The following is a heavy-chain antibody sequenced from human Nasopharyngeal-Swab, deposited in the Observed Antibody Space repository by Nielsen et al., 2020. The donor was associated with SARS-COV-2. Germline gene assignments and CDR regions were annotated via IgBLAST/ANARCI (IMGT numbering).Heavy chain of an antibody. CDR3: ASHHGDCSGGSCYYRVFDY. J-gene: IGHJ4*02. V-gene: IGHV4-39*01. CDR2: IYDRGST. Sequence: RQAPGKGLERIGSIYDRGSTYNNPTRKRRVTIAVDTSKNHTSLRLSSVTAADTAVYYCASHHGDCSGGSCYYRVFDYWGQGTLVTVSS. D-gene: IGHD2-15*01.